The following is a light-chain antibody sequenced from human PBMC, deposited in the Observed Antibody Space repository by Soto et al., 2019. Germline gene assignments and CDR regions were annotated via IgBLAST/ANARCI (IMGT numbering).Light chain of an antibody. CDR1: NIGDKS. V-gene: IGLV3-21*04. J-gene: IGLJ2*01. CDR2: YDI. Sequence: SYELTQPLSVSVTPGKTASITCGGNNIGDKSVHWYQQKPGQAPVLVIYYDIDRPSGIPERFSGSNSGNTATLTINSVEAGDEAYYYCHVWDSSSDHRGVVFGGGTKLTVL. CDR3: HVWDSSSDHRGVV.